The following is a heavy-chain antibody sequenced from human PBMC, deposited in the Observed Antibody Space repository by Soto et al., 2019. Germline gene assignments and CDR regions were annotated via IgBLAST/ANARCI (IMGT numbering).Heavy chain of an antibody. CDR3: ARDPRYSSGWDIFDY. D-gene: IGHD6-19*01. Sequence: GGSLRLSCAASGFTFSSYAMHWVRQAPGKGLEWVAVISYDGSNKYYADSVKGRFTISRDNSKNTLYLQMNSLRAEDTAVYYCARDPRYSSGWDIFDYWGQGTLVTVSS. J-gene: IGHJ4*02. CDR1: GFTFSSYA. V-gene: IGHV3-30-3*01. CDR2: ISYDGSNK.